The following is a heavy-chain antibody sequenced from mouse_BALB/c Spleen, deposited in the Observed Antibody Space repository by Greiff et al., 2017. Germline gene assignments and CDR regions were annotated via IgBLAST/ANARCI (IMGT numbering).Heavy chain of an antibody. CDR1: GFTFTDYY. D-gene: IGHD2-14*01. Sequence: EVKLMESGGGLVQPGGSLRLSCATSGFTFTDYYMSWVRQPPGKALEWLGFIRNKANGYTTEYSASVKGRFTISRDNSQSILYLQMNTLRAEDSATYYCGRDGGYGYAMDYWGQGTSVTVSS. CDR2: IRNKANGYTT. V-gene: IGHV7-3*02. J-gene: IGHJ4*01. CDR3: GRDGGYGYAMDY.